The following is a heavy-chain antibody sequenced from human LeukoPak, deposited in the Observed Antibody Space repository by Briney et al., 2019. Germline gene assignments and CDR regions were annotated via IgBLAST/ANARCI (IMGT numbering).Heavy chain of an antibody. V-gene: IGHV3-23*01. CDR2: IYENGGTT. D-gene: IGHD3-22*01. J-gene: IGHJ6*02. CDR3: AKDGESFDSKWLLPDYYYYYGMDV. Sequence: HPGGSLRLSCVGSGFTFRSHAMSWVRQAPEKGLEFVSGIYENGGTTYYADSVKGRFTISRDNSKNTPYLQMNSLRAEDTAVYYCAKDGESFDSKWLLPDYYYYYGMDVWGQGTTVTVSS. CDR1: GFTFRSHA.